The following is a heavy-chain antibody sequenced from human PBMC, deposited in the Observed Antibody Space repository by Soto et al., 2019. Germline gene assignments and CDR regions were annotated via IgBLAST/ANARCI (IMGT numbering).Heavy chain of an antibody. V-gene: IGHV3-7*01. D-gene: IGHD2-21*01. Sequence: LRLSCAASGFTFSPYWMSWVRQAPGKGLEWVANMHQDAGEKNYVDSVKGRFTISRDNAKSSLFLQMNSLRAEDTAVYYCARERVVNYNYGMDVWGQGTTVTVSS. CDR2: MHQDAGEK. J-gene: IGHJ6*02. CDR1: GFTFSPYW. CDR3: ARERVVNYNYGMDV.